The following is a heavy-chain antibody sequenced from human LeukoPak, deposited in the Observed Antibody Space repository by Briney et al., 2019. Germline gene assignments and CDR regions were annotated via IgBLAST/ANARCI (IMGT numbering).Heavy chain of an antibody. Sequence: SEALSLTCTVSGGSISSGDYYWSWIRQPPGKGLERIGYIYDSGSTYYNPSLKSRVTISVDTSKNQFSLKLSSVTAADTAVYYCARATYYDFWSGYYLFDYWGQGTLVTVSS. J-gene: IGHJ4*02. CDR2: IYDSGST. CDR3: ARATYYDFWSGYYLFDY. CDR1: GGSISSGDYY. V-gene: IGHV4-30-4*08. D-gene: IGHD3-3*01.